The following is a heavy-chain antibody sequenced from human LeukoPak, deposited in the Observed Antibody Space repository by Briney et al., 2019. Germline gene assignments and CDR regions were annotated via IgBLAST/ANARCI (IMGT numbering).Heavy chain of an antibody. V-gene: IGHV3-48*03. CDR3: ARDFGRWFIDY. CDR1: GFAFSSYE. CDR2: IRSTSNTI. Sequence: GGSLRLSCAASGFAFSSYEMNWVRQDPGKGLEWVSYIRSTSNTIYYADSVKGRFTISRDNAKNSLYLQMSSLRAEDTAAYYCARDFGRWFIDYWGQGTLVTVSS. J-gene: IGHJ4*02. D-gene: IGHD4-23*01.